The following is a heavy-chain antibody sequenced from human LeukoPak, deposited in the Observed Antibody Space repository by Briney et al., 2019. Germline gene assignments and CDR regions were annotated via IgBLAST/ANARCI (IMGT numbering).Heavy chain of an antibody. V-gene: IGHV1-2*06. CDR2: INPNSGGT. CDR3: TRDLGGALAWFDP. Sequence: ASVKVSCKASGYTFTGYYMHWVRQAPGQGLEWMGRINPNSGGTNYAQNFQGRVTMTRDTSITTAYMELSSLTSDDTAVYYCTRDLGGALAWFDPWGQGTLVTVSS. CDR1: GYTFTGYY. D-gene: IGHD2-21*01. J-gene: IGHJ5*02.